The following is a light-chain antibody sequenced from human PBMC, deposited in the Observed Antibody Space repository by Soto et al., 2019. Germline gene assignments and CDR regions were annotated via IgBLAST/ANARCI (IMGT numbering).Light chain of an antibody. CDR2: AAS. J-gene: IGKJ1*01. CDR3: QQYGNSPWT. V-gene: IGKV3-20*01. Sequence: EIVLTQSPGTLSLSPGERATLSCRASQSVSSSYLVWHQQKPGQAPRLLIYAASRRATGITDKFSGSGAGTDFTLTISRLEPEEFAVYYCQQYGNSPWTFGQGTKVDIK. CDR1: QSVSSSY.